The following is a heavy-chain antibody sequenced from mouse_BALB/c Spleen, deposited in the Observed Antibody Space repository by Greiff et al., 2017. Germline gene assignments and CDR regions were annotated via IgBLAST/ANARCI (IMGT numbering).Heavy chain of an antibody. J-gene: IGHJ3*01. V-gene: IGHV5-6-5*01. CDR1: GFTFSSYA. D-gene: IGHD2-4*01. CDR2: ISSGGST. CDR3: ASTMITGGFAY. Sequence: EVHLVESGGGLVKPGGSLKLSCAASGFTFSSYAMSWVRQTPEKRLEWVASISSGGSTYYPDSVKGRFTISRDNARNILYLQMSSLRSEDTAMYYCASTMITGGFAYWGQGTLVTVSA.